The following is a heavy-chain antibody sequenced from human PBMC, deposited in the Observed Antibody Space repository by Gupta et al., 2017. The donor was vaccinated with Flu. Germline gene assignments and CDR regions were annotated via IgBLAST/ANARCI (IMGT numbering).Heavy chain of an antibody. J-gene: IGHJ4*02. CDR3: TRGGSRYPFDY. CDR2: IDTTDYT. D-gene: IGHD1-1*01. Sequence: HWVRQATGKGLEWVSSIDTTDYTYYAGSVKGRFTISRENAKSSLYLQMTSLRAGDTAVYYCTRGGSRYPFDYWGQGTLVSVSA. V-gene: IGHV3-13*01.